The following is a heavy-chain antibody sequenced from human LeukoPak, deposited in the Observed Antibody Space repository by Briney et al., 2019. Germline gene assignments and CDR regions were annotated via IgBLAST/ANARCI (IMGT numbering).Heavy chain of an antibody. Sequence: ASVKVSCKASGYTFTSYYMHWVRQAPGQGLEWMGIINPSGGSTSYAQKFQGRVTMTRDTSTRTVYMELSSMRSEDTAVYYRARYSNYVNYFDYWGQGTLVTVSS. CDR1: GYTFTSYY. V-gene: IGHV1-46*03. CDR2: INPSGGST. CDR3: ARYSNYVNYFDY. J-gene: IGHJ4*02. D-gene: IGHD4-11*01.